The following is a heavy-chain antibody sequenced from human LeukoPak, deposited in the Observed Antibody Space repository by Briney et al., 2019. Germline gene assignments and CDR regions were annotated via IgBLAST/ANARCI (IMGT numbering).Heavy chain of an antibody. CDR3: ARDCGHDCGGNSETFDY. V-gene: IGHV3-9*01. D-gene: IGHD4-23*01. J-gene: IGHJ4*02. CDR2: ISWNSGSI. CDR1: GFTFHDYA. Sequence: PGGSLTLSRAASGFTFHDYAMHWLRQAPGKGVEWVSGISWNSGSIVYEDSVKGRFTISRDNAKNSLYLQMNSLRAEDTAVYYCARDCGHDCGGNSETFDYWGQGTLVTVSS.